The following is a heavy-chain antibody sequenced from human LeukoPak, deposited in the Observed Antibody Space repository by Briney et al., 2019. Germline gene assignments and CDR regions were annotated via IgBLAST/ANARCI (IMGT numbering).Heavy chain of an antibody. CDR2: IYSGGST. Sequence: PGGSLRLSCAASGFTVSSNYMSWVRQAPEKGLEWVSVIYSGGSTYYADSVKGRFTISRDNSKNTLYLQMNSLRAEDTAVYYCARDRGGYATSQNYYYYGMDVWGQGTTVTVSS. V-gene: IGHV3-66*01. J-gene: IGHJ6*02. D-gene: IGHD5-12*01. CDR1: GFTVSSNY. CDR3: ARDRGGYATSQNYYYYGMDV.